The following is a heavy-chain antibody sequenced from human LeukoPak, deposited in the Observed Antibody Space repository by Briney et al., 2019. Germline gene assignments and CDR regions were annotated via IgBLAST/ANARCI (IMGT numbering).Heavy chain of an antibody. J-gene: IGHJ4*02. CDR3: ARDLVFDY. CDR2: IYSGGST. CDR1: GFTFTSYG. V-gene: IGHV3-53*01. D-gene: IGHD6-6*01. Sequence: GGSLRLSCVASGFTFTSYGMNWVRQAPGKGLEWVSVIYSGGSTYYADSVKGRFTISRDNSKNTLYLQMNSLRAEDTAVYYCARDLVFDYWGQGTLVTVSS.